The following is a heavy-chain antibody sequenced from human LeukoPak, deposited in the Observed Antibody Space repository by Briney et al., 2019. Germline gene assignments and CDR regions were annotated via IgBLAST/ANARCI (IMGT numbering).Heavy chain of an antibody. V-gene: IGHV1-18*01. CDR1: GYTFTSYG. D-gene: IGHD3-10*01. J-gene: IGHJ4*02. Sequence: ASVKVSCKASGYTFTSYGISWVRQAPGQGLEWMGWISPYNGNTYYAQKLQGRVTMTTDTSTSTAYMELRSLRSDDTAVYYCARDISGGYGSGFDYWGQGTLVTVSS. CDR2: ISPYNGNT. CDR3: ARDISGGYGSGFDY.